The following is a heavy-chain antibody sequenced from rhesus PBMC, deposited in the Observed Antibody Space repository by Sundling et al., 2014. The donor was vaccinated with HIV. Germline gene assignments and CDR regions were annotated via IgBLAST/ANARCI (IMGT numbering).Heavy chain of an antibody. J-gene: IGHJ2*01. Sequence: QVQLQESGPGVVKPSETLSLTCAVSGGSISDSYRWHWIRQPPGKGLEWIGYIYGGSTTANYNPSLSSRVTISQDMSKNQFSLRMTSMTAADTAVYYCARAGIVWTSNTRMSNWVDVWGPGDPNHHLL. D-gene: IGHD3-3*01. CDR2: IYGGSTTA. V-gene: IGHV4S10*01. CDR1: GGSISDSYR. CDR3: ARAGIVWTSNTRMSNWVDV.